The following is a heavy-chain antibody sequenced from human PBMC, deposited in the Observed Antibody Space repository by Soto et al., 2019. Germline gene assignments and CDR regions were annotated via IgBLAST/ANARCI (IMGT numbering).Heavy chain of an antibody. CDR3: VRDSRTGCSSINCYMH. D-gene: IGHD2-15*01. J-gene: IGHJ4*02. CDR1: GDSLTNNHW. CDR2: IWHTGRP. V-gene: IGHV4-4*02. Sequence: QLQLRESGPGLVQPSGILSLTCDVSGDSLTNNHWWSWVRQAPGKGLEWIGEIWHTGRPNYNPSLKSRVAISIDKSKNQFSLKLSSVTAADTAVYYCVRDSRTGCSSINCYMHWGQGTLVTVSS.